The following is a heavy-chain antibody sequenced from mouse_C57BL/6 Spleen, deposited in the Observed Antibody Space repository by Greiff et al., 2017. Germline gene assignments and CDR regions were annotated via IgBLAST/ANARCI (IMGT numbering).Heavy chain of an antibody. CDR3: ARPGLGRGGYFDY. CDR2: IYPGSGST. V-gene: IGHV1-55*01. J-gene: IGHJ2*01. Sequence: VQLQQPGAELVKPGASVKMSCKASGYTFTSYWITWVKQRPGQGLEWIGDIYPGSGSTNYNEKFKSKATLTVDTSSSTAYMQLSSLTSEDSAVYYCARPGLGRGGYFDYWGQGTTLTVSA. CDR1: GYTFTSYW. D-gene: IGHD4-1*01.